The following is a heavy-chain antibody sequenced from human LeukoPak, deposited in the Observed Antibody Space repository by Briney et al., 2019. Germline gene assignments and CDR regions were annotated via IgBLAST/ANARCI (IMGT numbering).Heavy chain of an antibody. J-gene: IGHJ5*02. D-gene: IGHD4-17*01. V-gene: IGHV3-23*01. CDR1: GFSFSSFA. CDR2: ITGGRYAT. CDR3: TKDPNGDYIGAFDP. Sequence: GRSLRLSCAASGFSFSSFAMTWVRQAPGKGLEWVSSITGGRYATYNTDSVKGRFTISRDNAKNTLYLQMNSLRADDTAIYYCTKDPNGDYIGAFDPWGQGTLVTVSS.